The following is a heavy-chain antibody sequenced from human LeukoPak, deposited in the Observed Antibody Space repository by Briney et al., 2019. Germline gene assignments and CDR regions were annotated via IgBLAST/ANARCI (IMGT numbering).Heavy chain of an antibody. Sequence: GGSLRLSCAASGFTFSNAWMSWVRQAPGKGLEWVGRIKSKTDGGTTDYAAPVKGRFTISRDDSKNTLYLQMNSLRAEDTAVYYCARDQVDTAMVNPGYWGQGTLVTVSS. D-gene: IGHD5-18*01. CDR1: GFTFSNAW. CDR3: ARDQVDTAMVNPGY. V-gene: IGHV3-15*01. J-gene: IGHJ4*02. CDR2: IKSKTDGGTT.